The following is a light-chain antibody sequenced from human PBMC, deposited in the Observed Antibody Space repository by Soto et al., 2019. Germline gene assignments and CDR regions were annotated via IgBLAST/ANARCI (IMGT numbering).Light chain of an antibody. J-gene: IGKJ1*01. CDR1: QNVLSNY. V-gene: IGKV3-20*01. Sequence: LKQSPGTVSLSPGERDTLSCWASQNVLSNYLAWYQQKPGQAPRLLIYGASTRATGIPDRFGGSGSGTDFTLTISRLEPEDFATYYCHQYHNFPRTFGQGTKVDIK. CDR2: GAS. CDR3: HQYHNFPRT.